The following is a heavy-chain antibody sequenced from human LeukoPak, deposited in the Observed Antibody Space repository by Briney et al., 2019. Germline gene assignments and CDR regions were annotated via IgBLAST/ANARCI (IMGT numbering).Heavy chain of an antibody. V-gene: IGHV3-72*01. CDR3: ARGSKQQLPRDYHYGMDV. Sequence: QAGGSLRLSCAASGFTFSDHYMDWVRQAPGKGLEWVGRVRDKANTHTTEYAASVKGRFTVSRDDSKNSLWLQMNSLKTEDTAVYFCARGSKQQLPRDYHYGMDVWGPGTTVTVSS. CDR1: GFTFSDHY. J-gene: IGHJ6*02. D-gene: IGHD6-13*01. CDR2: VRDKANTHTT.